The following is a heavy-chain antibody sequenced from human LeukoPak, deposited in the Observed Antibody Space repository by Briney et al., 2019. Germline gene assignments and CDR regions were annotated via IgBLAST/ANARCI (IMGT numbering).Heavy chain of an antibody. Sequence: PPGGSLRLSCAASGFTLSSYAMSWVRQAPGKGLEWVSAISGRGGSTYYADSVKGRFTISRDNSKNTLYLQINSLRAEDTAVYYCAKTGLDYYDSSGYLYYFDYWGQGTLVTVSS. D-gene: IGHD3-22*01. CDR1: GFTLSSYA. CDR2: ISGRGGST. CDR3: AKTGLDYYDSSGYLYYFDY. V-gene: IGHV3-23*01. J-gene: IGHJ4*02.